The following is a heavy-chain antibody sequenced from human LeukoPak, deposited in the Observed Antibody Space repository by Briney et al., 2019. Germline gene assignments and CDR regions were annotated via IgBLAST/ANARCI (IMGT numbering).Heavy chain of an antibody. D-gene: IGHD2-2*01. CDR2: ISSSNSYI. V-gene: IGHV3-21*01. CDR3: ARDLVRYFDY. CDR1: GFTFSSYS. Sequence: PGGSLRLSCAASGFTFSSYSMNWVRQPPGEGLEWVSSISSSNSYIYYAGSVKGRFTISRDNAKNSLYLQMNSLRAEDTAVYYCARDLVRYFDYWGQGTLVTVSS. J-gene: IGHJ4*02.